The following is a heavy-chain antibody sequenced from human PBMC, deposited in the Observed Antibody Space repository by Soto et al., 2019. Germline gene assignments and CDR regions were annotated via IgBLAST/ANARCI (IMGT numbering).Heavy chain of an antibody. CDR2: ISPYNGNT. CDR1: GYAFNTYG. J-gene: IGHJ4*02. V-gene: IGHV1-18*01. D-gene: IGHD2-8*01. CDR3: ARDLCTNNICKTAVGNYHLVY. Sequence: ASVKVSCKASGYAFNTYGISWVRQAPGQGLEWMGWISPYNGNTNYAQKFQGRVTMTTDTSTNTAYMDLRSLRYDDTAFYYCARDLCTNNICKTAVGNYHLVYWGQRTRETVSS.